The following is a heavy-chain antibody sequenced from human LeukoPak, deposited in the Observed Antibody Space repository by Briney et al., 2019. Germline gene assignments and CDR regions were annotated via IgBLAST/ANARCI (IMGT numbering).Heavy chain of an antibody. CDR2: IKQDGSEK. CDR3: ARDYRGYRAPYYFDH. Sequence: GGSLRLSCAASGFTFSSYWMSWVRQAPGKGLEWVTNIKQDGSEKYYVDSVKGRFTISRDNAKNSLYLQMNSLRAEDTAVYYCARDYRGYRAPYYFDHWGQGTLVTVSS. D-gene: IGHD2-15*01. J-gene: IGHJ4*02. V-gene: IGHV3-7*01. CDR1: GFTFSSYW.